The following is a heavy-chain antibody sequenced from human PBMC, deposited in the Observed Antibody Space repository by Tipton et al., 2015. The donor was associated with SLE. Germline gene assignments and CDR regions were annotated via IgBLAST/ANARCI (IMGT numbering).Heavy chain of an antibody. V-gene: IGHV3-71*01. Sequence: SLRLSCAAAGFTFRIYDLQWVRQGTGKRLEWVGFIRSKAYGGTSASAASVKGRFTISRDDSKSIAYLEMNSLRAEDTAVYYCAKGSGWGQGTLVTVSS. CDR2: IRSKAYGGTS. CDR3: AKGSG. CDR1: GFTFRIYD. J-gene: IGHJ4*02.